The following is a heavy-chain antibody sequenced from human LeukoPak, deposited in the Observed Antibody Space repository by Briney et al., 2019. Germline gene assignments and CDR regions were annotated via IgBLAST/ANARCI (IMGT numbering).Heavy chain of an antibody. Sequence: GASVKVSCKTSGYTFTDSYIHWVRQAPGQGLEWMGRINPNSGDPNYPQKFQGRVTMTRDTSVNTGYMEITKLTSDDTAVYYCARIITSTWYNEFDCWGQGTLVAVSS. J-gene: IGHJ4*02. CDR3: ARIITSTWYNEFDC. D-gene: IGHD1-14*01. CDR2: INPNSGDP. CDR1: GYTFTDSY. V-gene: IGHV1-2*06.